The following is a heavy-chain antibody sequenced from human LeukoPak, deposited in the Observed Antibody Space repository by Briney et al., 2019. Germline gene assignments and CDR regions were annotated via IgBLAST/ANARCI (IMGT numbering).Heavy chain of an antibody. D-gene: IGHD5-12*01. V-gene: IGHV1-8*01. J-gene: IGHJ5*02. CDR3: ARGPTWIRTHWWFDP. CDR2: MNPNSGNT. Sequence: ASVKVSCKASGYTFTSYDINWVRQATGQGLEWMGWMNPNSGNTGYAQKFQGRVTMTRNTSISTAYMELSSLRSEDTAVYYCARGPTWIRTHWWFDPWGQGTLVTVSS. CDR1: GYTFTSYD.